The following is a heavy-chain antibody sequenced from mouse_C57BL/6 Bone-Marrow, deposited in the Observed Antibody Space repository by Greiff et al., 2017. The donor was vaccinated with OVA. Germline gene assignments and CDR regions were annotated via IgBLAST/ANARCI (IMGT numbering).Heavy chain of an antibody. CDR2: ISDGGSYT. V-gene: IGHV5-4*01. D-gene: IGHD2-4*01. Sequence: EVKLMESGGGLVKPGGSLKLSCAASGFTFSSYAMSWVRQTPEKRLEWVATISDGGSYTYYPDNVKGRFTISRDNAKNNLYLQMSHLKSEDTAMYYCARDLGDYDSTYWGQGTTLTVSS. CDR3: ARDLGDYDSTY. J-gene: IGHJ2*01. CDR1: GFTFSSYA.